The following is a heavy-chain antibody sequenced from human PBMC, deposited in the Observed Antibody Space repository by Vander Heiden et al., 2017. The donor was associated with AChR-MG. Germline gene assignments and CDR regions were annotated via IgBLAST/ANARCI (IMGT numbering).Heavy chain of an antibody. CDR2: INGSGGRQ. CDR1: GFTFSSYA. CDR3: AKLPYYYDSSGYYDYYFDY. V-gene: IGHV3-23*01. D-gene: IGHD3-22*01. Sequence: EVQLLESGGGLVQPGGSLRLSCAASGFTFSSYAMSWVRQAPGKGLEWVSAINGSGGRQYYADSVKGRFTISRDNSKNTLYLQMNSLRAEDTAVYYCAKLPYYYDSSGYYDYYFDYWGQGTLVTVSS. J-gene: IGHJ4*02.